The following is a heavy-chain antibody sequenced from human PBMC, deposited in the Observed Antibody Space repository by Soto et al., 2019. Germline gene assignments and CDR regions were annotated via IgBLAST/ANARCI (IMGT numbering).Heavy chain of an antibody. J-gene: IGHJ3*02. Sequence: GGSLRLSCAASGFTFSSYSMNWVRQAPGKGLEWVSYISSSSSTIYYADSVKGRFTISRDNAKNSLYLQMNSLRAEDTAVYYCARDLYPLEDPTRGAFDIWGQGTMVTVSS. D-gene: IGHD2-15*01. CDR3: ARDLYPLEDPTRGAFDI. V-gene: IGHV3-48*01. CDR1: GFTFSSYS. CDR2: ISSSSSTI.